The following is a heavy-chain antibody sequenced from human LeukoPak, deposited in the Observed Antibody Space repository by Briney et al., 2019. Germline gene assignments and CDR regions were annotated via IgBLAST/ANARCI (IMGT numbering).Heavy chain of an antibody. Sequence: SQTLSLTCAISGDSVSSNSAAWNWIRQSPSRGLEWLGRTYYRSKWYNDYAVSVKSRITINPDTSKNQFPLQLNSVTPEDTAVYYCARAPSYSGYDYVYYYYYMDVWGKGTTVTVSS. CDR3: ARAPSYSGYDYVYYYYYMDV. J-gene: IGHJ6*03. V-gene: IGHV6-1*01. D-gene: IGHD5-12*01. CDR1: GDSVSSNSAA. CDR2: TYYRSKWYN.